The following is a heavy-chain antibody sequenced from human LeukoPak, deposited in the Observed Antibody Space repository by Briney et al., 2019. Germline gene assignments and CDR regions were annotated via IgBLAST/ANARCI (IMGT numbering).Heavy chain of an antibody. Sequence: EASVKVSCKASGYTFTNYDINWVRQATGQGLEWMGWMNPNSGNTGYAQKFQGRVTITRNTSISTAYMELSSLRSEDTAVYYCARVRTFRYSGYDLGYWGQGTLVTVSS. V-gene: IGHV1-8*01. CDR2: MNPNSGNT. D-gene: IGHD5-12*01. J-gene: IGHJ4*02. CDR1: GYTFTNYD. CDR3: ARVRTFRYSGYDLGY.